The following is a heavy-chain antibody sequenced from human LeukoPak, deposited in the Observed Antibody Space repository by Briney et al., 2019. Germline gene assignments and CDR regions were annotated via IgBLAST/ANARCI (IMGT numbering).Heavy chain of an antibody. CDR2: IRGSGGST. Sequence: PGGSLRLSCAASGFTFSSYAMSWVRQAPGKGLEWVSAIRGSGGSTYYADSVKGRFTISRDNSKNTLYLQMNSLRAEDTAVYYCAKDRKLGTYFDYWGQGTLVTVSS. V-gene: IGHV3-23*01. CDR3: AKDRKLGTYFDY. J-gene: IGHJ4*02. CDR1: GFTFSSYA. D-gene: IGHD7-27*01.